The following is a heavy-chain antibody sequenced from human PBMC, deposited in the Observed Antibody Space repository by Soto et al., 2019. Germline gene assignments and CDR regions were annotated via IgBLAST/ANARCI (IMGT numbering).Heavy chain of an antibody. CDR3: ARGDATKIIVTTYDGLDV. CDR1: GGSFSNYG. J-gene: IGHJ6*02. D-gene: IGHD3-22*01. V-gene: IGHV1-69*12. Sequence: QVQVVQSGAEVKKPGSSVKVSCKASGGSFSNYGISWVRQAPGQGLEWMGGIIPVFGTPHYAQKFQDRVTITADESTSTVYMEVSSLTSEDTAVYYCARGDATKIIVTTYDGLDVWCQGTTVTVSS. CDR2: IIPVFGTP.